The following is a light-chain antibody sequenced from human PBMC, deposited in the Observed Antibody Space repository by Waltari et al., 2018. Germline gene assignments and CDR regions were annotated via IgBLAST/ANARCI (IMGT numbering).Light chain of an antibody. V-gene: IGKV3-11*01. Sequence: EIVLTQSPAPLSLSPGERATLSCRASQRVNNSLAWYQQKPGHAPSLLIYDASNRATGIPARFSGSGSGTDFTLTISSLEPEDFAVYYCQQRSNWPLTFGGGTKVEIK. CDR1: QRVNNS. CDR3: QQRSNWPLT. J-gene: IGKJ4*01. CDR2: DAS.